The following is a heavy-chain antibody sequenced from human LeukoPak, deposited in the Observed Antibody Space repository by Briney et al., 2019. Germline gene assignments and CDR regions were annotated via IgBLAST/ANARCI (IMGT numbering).Heavy chain of an antibody. D-gene: IGHD6-19*01. CDR3: AKVGSGWYDIDY. V-gene: IGHV3-30*02. Sequence: PGGSLRLSCAASGFTFSSYGMHWVRQAPGKGLEWVAFIWEEESNKNYADSVKGRFTISRDNSKNTLYLQMNSLRAEDTAVYYCAKVGSGWYDIDYWGQGTLVTVSS. CDR2: IWEEESNK. J-gene: IGHJ4*02. CDR1: GFTFSSYG.